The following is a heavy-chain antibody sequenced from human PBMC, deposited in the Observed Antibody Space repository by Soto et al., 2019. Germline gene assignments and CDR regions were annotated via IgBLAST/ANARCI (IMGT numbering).Heavy chain of an antibody. CDR2: INPNTVNP. CDR1: GSNFNSHS. J-gene: IGHJ4*02. V-gene: IGHV7-4-1*01. Sequence: QVQLVQSGSESMQPGASVKVSCKGSGSNFNSHSIHWLRQAPGQGLEWMGWINPNTVNPTYEQGFTGRFVFSVDTSVSTVYLQIFSLKADDSAVYYCARDRASGRFDYVGQGTLVTVSS. D-gene: IGHD1-26*01. CDR3: ARDRASGRFDY.